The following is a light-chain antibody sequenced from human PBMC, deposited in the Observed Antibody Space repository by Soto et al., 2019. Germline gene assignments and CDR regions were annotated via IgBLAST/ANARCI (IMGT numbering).Light chain of an antibody. CDR1: ASPRRL. J-gene: IGLJ1*01. CDR2: EDT. V-gene: IGLV3-10*01. Sequence: SYELPQPPSVSVSPGQTARIPCSGDASPRRLASWYQQRSGQAPVLVMYEDTRRPSGIPERFSGSSSATMATLTISGAQVEDEADYFCYSGDPNGSVFVTGTKLTVL. CDR3: YSGDPNGSV.